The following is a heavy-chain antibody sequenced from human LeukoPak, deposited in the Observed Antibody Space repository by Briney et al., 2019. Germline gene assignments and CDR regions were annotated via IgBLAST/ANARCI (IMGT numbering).Heavy chain of an antibody. CDR3: ARGPRYDFWSGYYWGYFDY. Sequence: GASVKVSCKASGGTFSSYAISWVRQAPGQGLEWMGRIIPIFGTANYAQKFQGRVTITTDESTSTAYMELSSLRSEDTAVYYCARGPRYDFWSGYYWGYFDYWGQGTLVTASS. CDR2: IIPIFGTA. J-gene: IGHJ4*02. V-gene: IGHV1-69*05. CDR1: GGTFSSYA. D-gene: IGHD3-3*01.